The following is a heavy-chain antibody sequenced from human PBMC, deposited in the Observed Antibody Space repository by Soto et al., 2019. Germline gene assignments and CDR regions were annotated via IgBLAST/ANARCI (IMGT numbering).Heavy chain of an antibody. CDR1: GYSISSGYY. V-gene: IGHV4-61*01. CDR3: ARDSTYYDFWSGYYSPSGGMDV. CDR2: IYYSGST. Sequence: PSETLSLTCAVSGYSISSGYYWGWIRQPPGKGLEWIGYIYYSGSTNYNPSLKSRVTISVDTSKNQFSLKLSSVTAADTAVYYCARDSTYYDFWSGYYSPSGGMDVWGQGTTVTVSS. J-gene: IGHJ6*02. D-gene: IGHD3-3*01.